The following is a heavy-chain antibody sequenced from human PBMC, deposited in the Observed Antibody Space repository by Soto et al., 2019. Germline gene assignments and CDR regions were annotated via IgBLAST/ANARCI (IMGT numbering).Heavy chain of an antibody. J-gene: IGHJ5*02. CDR2: IWYDGSNK. V-gene: IGHV3-33*01. CDR1: GFTFSSYG. Sequence: VGSLRLSCAASGFTFSSYGMHWVRQAPGKGLEWVAVIWYDGSNKYYADSVKGRFTISRDNSKNTLYLQMNSLRAEDTAVYYCARDGLGYCSSTSCYSWFDPWGQGTLVTVSS. D-gene: IGHD2-2*01. CDR3: ARDGLGYCSSTSCYSWFDP.